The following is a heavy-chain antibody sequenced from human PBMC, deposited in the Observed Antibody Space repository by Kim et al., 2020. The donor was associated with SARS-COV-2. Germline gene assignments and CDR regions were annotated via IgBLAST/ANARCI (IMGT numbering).Heavy chain of an antibody. J-gene: IGHJ3*02. D-gene: IGHD6-19*01. CDR3: AREGDLYSSGRDAFDS. V-gene: IGHV3-7*01. Sequence: GGSLRLSCAASGFTFSSYWMTWARQAPGKGLEWVANIKQDGNQKYYVDSVKGRFTISRDNAKNSLYLQMNSLRAEDTAVYYCAREGDLYSSGRDAFDSWG. CDR2: IKQDGNQK. CDR1: GFTFSSYW.